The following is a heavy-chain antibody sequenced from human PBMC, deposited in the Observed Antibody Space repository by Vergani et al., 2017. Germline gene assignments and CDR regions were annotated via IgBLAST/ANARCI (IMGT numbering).Heavy chain of an antibody. CDR1: GFRFREHG. D-gene: IGHD5-18*01. J-gene: IGHJ4*02. Sequence: EVQLLESGGGSVQPGESLRLSCVASGFRFREHGMNWVRQAPGKGLEWVSGISGHDHRSLYADSVKGRFIISRDDSKNTLYLQMSSLRVEDTAIYCWAELYGDDGYSPFWGQGTLVTVSS. CDR2: ISGHDHRS. CDR3: AELYGDDGYSPF. V-gene: IGHV3-23*01.